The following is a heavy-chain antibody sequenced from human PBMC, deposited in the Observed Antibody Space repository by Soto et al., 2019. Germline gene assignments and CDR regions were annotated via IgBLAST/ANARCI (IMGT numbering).Heavy chain of an antibody. CDR2: ISGNGGTT. V-gene: IGHV3-23*01. D-gene: IGHD2-2*01. CDR3: AKDALVVPAAMDCLDP. CDR1: GVTFNSYA. Sequence: GGSLRLSCAASGVTFNSYAMSWVRQAPGRGLEWVSVISGNGGTTYYADSVKGRFTISRDNSKNTLYLQMNSLRADDTAVYYCAKDALVVPAAMDCLDPWGQGTLVTVSS. J-gene: IGHJ5*02.